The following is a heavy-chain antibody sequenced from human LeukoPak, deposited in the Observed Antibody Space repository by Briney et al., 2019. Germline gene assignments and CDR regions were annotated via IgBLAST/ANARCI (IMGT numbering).Heavy chain of an antibody. J-gene: IGHJ4*02. V-gene: IGHV1-69*04. D-gene: IGHD6-6*01. CDR3: AREYSSSSWEC. Sequence: SVKVSCKASGGTFSSYTISWVRQAPGQGLEWMGRIIPILDIANYAQKFQGRVTITADKSTSTAYMELSSLRSEDTAVYYCAREYSSSSWECWGQGTLVTVSS. CDR2: IIPILDIA. CDR1: GGTFSSYT.